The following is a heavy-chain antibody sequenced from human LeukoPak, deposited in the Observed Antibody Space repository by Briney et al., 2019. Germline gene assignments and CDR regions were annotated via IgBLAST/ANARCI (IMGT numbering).Heavy chain of an antibody. J-gene: IGHJ4*02. D-gene: IGHD3-22*01. CDR3: AIHPSDSSGYFSY. CDR1: GYTFSSCV. CDR2: IDTKTGNP. Sequence: GASVKVSCKASGYTFSSCVINWVRQAPGQGLEYMGWIDTKTGNPTYAQGFTGRFVFSLDTSVSTAYLRISSLKAEDTAVYYCAIHPSDSSGYFSYWGQGALVTVSS. V-gene: IGHV7-4-1*02.